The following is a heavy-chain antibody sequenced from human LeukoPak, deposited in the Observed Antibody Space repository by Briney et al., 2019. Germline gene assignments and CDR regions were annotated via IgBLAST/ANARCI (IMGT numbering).Heavy chain of an antibody. J-gene: IGHJ4*02. V-gene: IGHV3-30*03. Sequence: PGGSLRLSCAVSGFTFHTFGIHWVRQTPGKGLEWVALISFDGGNKYYTDSEKGRFTISRDNSKNTLYLQMNSLRAEDTAVYYCARRAGAYSHPYDYWGQGTLVTVSS. D-gene: IGHD4/OR15-4a*01. CDR2: ISFDGGNK. CDR3: ARRAGAYSHPYDY. CDR1: GFTFHTFG.